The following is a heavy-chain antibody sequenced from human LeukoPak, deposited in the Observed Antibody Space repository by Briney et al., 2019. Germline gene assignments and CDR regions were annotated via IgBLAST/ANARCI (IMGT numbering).Heavy chain of an antibody. CDR3: ARIPIAVAGRCYYFDY. CDR1: GGTFSSYA. D-gene: IGHD6-19*01. J-gene: IGHJ4*01. V-gene: IGHV1-69*05. Sequence: SVKVSCKASGGTFSSYAISWVRQAPGQGLEWMGRIIPIFGTANYAQKFQGRVTITTDESTTTAYLELSSLRSDDTAVYYCARIPIAVAGRCYYFDYWGHGTLVTVSS. CDR2: IIPIFGTA.